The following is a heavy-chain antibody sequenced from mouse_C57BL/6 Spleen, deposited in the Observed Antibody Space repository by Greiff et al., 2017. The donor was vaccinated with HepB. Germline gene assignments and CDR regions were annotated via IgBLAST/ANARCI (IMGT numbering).Heavy chain of an antibody. J-gene: IGHJ2*01. CDR2: IDPSDSYT. CDR3: ARSEAPLDSSGYYFDY. Sequence: VQLQQPGAELVMPGASVKLSCKASGYTFTSYWVHWVKQRPGQGLEWIGEIDPSDSYTNYNQKFKGKSTLTVDKSSSTAYMQLSSLTSEDSAVYYCARSEAPLDSSGYYFDYWGQGTTLTVSS. V-gene: IGHV1-69*01. D-gene: IGHD3-2*02. CDR1: GYTFTSYW.